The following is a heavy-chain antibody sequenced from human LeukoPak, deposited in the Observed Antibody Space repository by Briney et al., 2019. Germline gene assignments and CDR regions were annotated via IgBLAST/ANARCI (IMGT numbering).Heavy chain of an antibody. CDR1: GFTFSSYA. D-gene: IGHD5-24*01. Sequence: GGSLRLSCAASGFTFSSYAMHWVRQAPGKGLEWVAVISYDGSNKYYADSVKGRFTISRDNSKNTLYLQMNSLRAEDTAVYYCAKDRGYWGQGTLVTVSS. J-gene: IGHJ4*02. CDR2: ISYDGSNK. V-gene: IGHV3-30*04. CDR3: AKDRGY.